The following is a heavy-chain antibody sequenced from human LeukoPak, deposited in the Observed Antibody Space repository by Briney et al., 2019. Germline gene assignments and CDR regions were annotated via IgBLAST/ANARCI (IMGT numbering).Heavy chain of an antibody. CDR3: ARDPADGDY. CDR1: GFTFSSYS. CDR2: ISSSSSTI. J-gene: IGHJ4*02. D-gene: IGHD6-13*01. Sequence: PGGSLRLSCAASGFTFSSYSMNWVRQAPGKGLEWVSFISSSSSTIYCADSVKGRFTISGDNAKNSLYLQMNSLRAEDTAVYYCARDPADGDYWGQGTLVTVSS. V-gene: IGHV3-48*04.